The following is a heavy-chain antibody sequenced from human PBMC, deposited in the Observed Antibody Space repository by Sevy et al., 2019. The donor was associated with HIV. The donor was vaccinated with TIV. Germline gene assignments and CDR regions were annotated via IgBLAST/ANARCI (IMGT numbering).Heavy chain of an antibody. J-gene: IGHJ4*02. CDR1: GFTFSNYG. CDR2: IRFDATIK. CDR3: AKGPYGGNDFEH. V-gene: IGHV3-30*02. D-gene: IGHD4-17*01. Sequence: GGSLRLSCAASGFTFSNYGMHWVRQAPGKGLEWVAFIRFDATIKYYRDSVKGRLTISRDNSKNTLYLQMDSLRPEDTAVYYCAKGPYGGNDFEHWGQGTLVTVSS.